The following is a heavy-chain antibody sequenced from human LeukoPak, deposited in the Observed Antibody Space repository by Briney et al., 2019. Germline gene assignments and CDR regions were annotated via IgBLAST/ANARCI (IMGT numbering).Heavy chain of an antibody. V-gene: IGHV4-34*01. D-gene: IGHD2-2*02. J-gene: IGHJ5*02. CDR1: GGSFSGYY. CDR3: ARGDIVVVPAAIVAWFDP. CDR2: INHSGST. Sequence: SETLSLTCAVYGGSFSGYYWSWIRQPPGKGLEWIGEINHSGSTNYNPSLKSRVTISVDTSKNRFSLKLSSVTAADTAVYYCARGDIVVVPAAIVAWFDPWGQGTLVTVSS.